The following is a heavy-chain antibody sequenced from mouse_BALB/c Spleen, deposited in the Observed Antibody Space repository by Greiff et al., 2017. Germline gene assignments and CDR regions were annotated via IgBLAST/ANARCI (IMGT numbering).Heavy chain of an antibody. Sequence: QVHVKQSGPELVRPGESVKISCKGSGYTFTDYAMHWVKQSHAKSLEWIGVISIYYDNTNYNQKFKGKATMTVDKSSSTAYMELARLTSEDSAIYYCARDDGNYFYAMDYWGQGTSVTVSS. CDR2: ISIYYDNT. CDR1: GYTFTDYA. CDR3: ARDDGNYFYAMDY. V-gene: IGHV1-67*01. J-gene: IGHJ4*01. D-gene: IGHD2-3*01.